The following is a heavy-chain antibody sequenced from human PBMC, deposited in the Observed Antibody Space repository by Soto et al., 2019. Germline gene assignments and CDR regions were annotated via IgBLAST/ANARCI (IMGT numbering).Heavy chain of an antibody. CDR3: TTALESSNYYDSSGYYYYYYGLDV. J-gene: IGHJ6*02. CDR1: GFTFSNAW. CDR2: IKSKTDGGTT. V-gene: IGHV3-15*07. Sequence: EVQLVESGGGLVQPGGSLRLSCAASGFTFSNAWMNWVRQAPGKGLEWVGRIKSKTDGGTTDYAAPVKGRFTISRDDSKNTLYLQMNSLKTEDTAVYYCTTALESSNYYDSSGYYYYYYGLDVWGQGTTVTVSS. D-gene: IGHD3-22*01.